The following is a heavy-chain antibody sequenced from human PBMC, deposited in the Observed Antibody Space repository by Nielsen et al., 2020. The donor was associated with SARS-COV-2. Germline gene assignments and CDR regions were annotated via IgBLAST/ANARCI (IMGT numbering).Heavy chain of an antibody. J-gene: IGHJ4*02. Sequence: SETLSLTCAVYGGSFSGYYWSWIRQPPGKGLEWIGEIDHSGNTNYNPSLKSRVTISVDTSKNQFSLKLSSVTAADTAVYYCARGFDYWGQGTLVTVSS. CDR2: IDHSGNT. CDR1: GGSFSGYY. V-gene: IGHV4-34*01. CDR3: ARGFDY.